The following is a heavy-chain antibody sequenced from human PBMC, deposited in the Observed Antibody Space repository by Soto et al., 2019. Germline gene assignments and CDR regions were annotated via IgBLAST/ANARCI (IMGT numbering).Heavy chain of an antibody. D-gene: IGHD3-3*01. CDR2: IKQDGSEK. J-gene: IGHJ6*02. Sequence: GGSLRLSCAASGFTFSSYWMSWVRQAPGKGLEWVANIKQDGSEKYYVDSVKGRFTISRDNAKNSLYLQMNSLRAEDTAVYYCARDGFPEKYYDFWSGYYFYYYYYYGMDVWGQGTTVTVSS. CDR1: GFTFSSYW. CDR3: ARDGFPEKYYDFWSGYYFYYYYYYGMDV. V-gene: IGHV3-7*03.